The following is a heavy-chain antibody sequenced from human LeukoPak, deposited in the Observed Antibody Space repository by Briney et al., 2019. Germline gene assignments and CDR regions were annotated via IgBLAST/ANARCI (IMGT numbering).Heavy chain of an antibody. D-gene: IGHD2/OR15-2a*01. CDR2: IKQDGSEK. CDR3: VRGAYYAAY. J-gene: IGHJ4*02. CDR1: AFTISDYW. Sequence: GGSLRLSCAASAFTISDYWMSWVRQTPGKGLEWVANIKQDGSEKYYVGSAKGRFTISRDNVKNALYLQMNSLRVEDTGVYYCVRGAYYAAYWGQETLVTVSS. V-gene: IGHV3-7*01.